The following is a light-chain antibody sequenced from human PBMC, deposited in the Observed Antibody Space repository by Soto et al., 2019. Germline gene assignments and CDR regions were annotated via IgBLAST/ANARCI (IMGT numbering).Light chain of an antibody. CDR3: QQYNKWPPWT. CDR1: QSVRNN. CDR2: AVS. Sequence: EIVMTQSPVTLSVSPGEGATIFCRASQSVRNNLAWYQQKPGLAPRLLIYAVSTRATGVPARFSGNGSETEFTLTISGLQADDFALYYCQQYNKWPPWTFGQGTKVEIK. J-gene: IGKJ1*01. V-gene: IGKV3-15*01.